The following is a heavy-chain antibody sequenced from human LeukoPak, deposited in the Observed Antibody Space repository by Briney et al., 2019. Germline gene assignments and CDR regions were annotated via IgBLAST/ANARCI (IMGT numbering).Heavy chain of an antibody. Sequence: SETLSLTCTVSGGSISSYYWSWIRQPPGKGLEWIGYIYYSGGTNYNPSLKSRVTISVDTSKNQFSLKLSSVTAADTAVYYCARVGDYYDDAFDIWGQGAMVTVSS. V-gene: IGHV4-59*12. CDR1: GGSISSYY. CDR3: ARVGDYYDDAFDI. J-gene: IGHJ3*02. CDR2: IYYSGGT. D-gene: IGHD3-22*01.